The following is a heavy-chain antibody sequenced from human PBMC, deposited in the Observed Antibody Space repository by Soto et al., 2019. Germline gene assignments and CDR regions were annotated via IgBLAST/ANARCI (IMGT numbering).Heavy chain of an antibody. CDR2: ISNRGDT. Sequence: EVQLVESGGGLVQPGGSLRLSCTASGFIVSNTYVNWVRQAPGKGLEWVSVISNRGDTHYADSVRGRFSLSRDISDHTFHLQMNNLSVEDTAVYYCAREPRYCRGGSCSITGDAYDIWGQGTMVTVSS. CDR1: GFIVSNTY. D-gene: IGHD2-15*01. V-gene: IGHV3-66*01. J-gene: IGHJ3*02. CDR3: AREPRYCRGGSCSITGDAYDI.